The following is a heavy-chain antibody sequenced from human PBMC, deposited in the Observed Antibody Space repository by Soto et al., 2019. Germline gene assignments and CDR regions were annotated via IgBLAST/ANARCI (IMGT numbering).Heavy chain of an antibody. V-gene: IGHV3-21*01. J-gene: IGHJ6*02. Sequence: PGGSLRLSCAASGFTFSGDAMNLVRQAPGKGLEWVSSISPTSTYIYYADSVKGRFTISRDNANNSLHLQMNSLRAEDAGVYYCTRDNVIDVWGQGTKVTVSS. CDR1: GFTFSGDA. CDR2: ISPTSTYI. CDR3: TRDNVIDV.